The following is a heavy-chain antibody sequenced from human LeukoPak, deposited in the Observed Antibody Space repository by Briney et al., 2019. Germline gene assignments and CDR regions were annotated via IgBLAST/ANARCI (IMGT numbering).Heavy chain of an antibody. D-gene: IGHD6-6*01. CDR2: ISWNSGSI. V-gene: IGHV3-9*01. CDR1: GFTFDDYA. J-gene: IGHJ6*02. CDR3: AKDLAARLGYYYGMDV. Sequence: GGSLRLSCAASGFTFDDYAMHWVRQAPGKGLEWVSGISWNSGSIGYADSVKGRFTISRDNAKNSLYLQMNSLRAEDTALYYCAKDLAARLGYYYGMDVWGQGTTVIVSS.